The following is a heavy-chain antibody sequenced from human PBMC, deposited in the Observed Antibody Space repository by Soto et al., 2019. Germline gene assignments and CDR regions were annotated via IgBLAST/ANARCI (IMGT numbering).Heavy chain of an antibody. D-gene: IGHD6-19*01. CDR1: GFTFSSYG. Sequence: GGSLRLSCAASGFTFSSYGMHWVRQAPGKGLEWVAVISYDGSNKYYADSVKGRFTISRDNSKNTLYLQMNSLRAEDTAVYYCANSHFSSGKYYYYGMDVWGQGTTVTVSS. J-gene: IGHJ6*02. V-gene: IGHV3-30*18. CDR2: ISYDGSNK. CDR3: ANSHFSSGKYYYYGMDV.